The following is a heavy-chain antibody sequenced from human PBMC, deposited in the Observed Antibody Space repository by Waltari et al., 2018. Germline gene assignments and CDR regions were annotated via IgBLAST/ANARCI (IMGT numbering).Heavy chain of an antibody. CDR3: ARDLGTTVTEPYFDS. J-gene: IGHJ4*02. CDR2: IVPMDGVT. D-gene: IGHD4-17*01. CDR1: RGTFSIYG. Sequence: QVQLVQSGAEVKEPGSSVKVSCKASRGTFSIYGITWLRQAPGQGLEWMGRIVPMDGVTNYSQKFQGRVTSSADKATYTAYMDLSSLTSEDTAVYFWARDLGTTVTEPYFDSWGQGTLVTVSS. V-gene: IGHV1-69*09.